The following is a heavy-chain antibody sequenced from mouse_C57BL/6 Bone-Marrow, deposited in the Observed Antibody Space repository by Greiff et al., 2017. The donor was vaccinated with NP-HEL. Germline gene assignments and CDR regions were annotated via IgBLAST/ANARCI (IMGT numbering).Heavy chain of an antibody. V-gene: IGHV5-4*03. D-gene: IGHD1-1*01. CDR1: GFTFSSYA. J-gene: IGHJ2*01. CDR3: ARRGTTVVAYYFDY. Sequence: DVMLVESGGGLVKPGGSLKLSCAASGFTFSSYAMSWVRQTPEKRLEWVATISDGGSYTYYPDNVKGRFTISRDNAKNNLYLQMSHLKSEDTAMYYCARRGTTVVAYYFDYWGQGTTLTVSS. CDR2: ISDGGSYT.